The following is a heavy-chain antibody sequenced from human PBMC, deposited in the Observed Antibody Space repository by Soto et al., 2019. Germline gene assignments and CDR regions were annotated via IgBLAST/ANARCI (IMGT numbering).Heavy chain of an antibody. Sequence: EVQLLESGGGVVQPGGSLRLSCAASGFTFSTYAMSWVRQAPGKGLEWVSAITGSGGSTYYADSVKGRFTISRDNSENTLYLQMNSLRAEDKAVYYCAKDFAVAGGGGQGTLVTVSS. CDR3: AKDFAVAGG. J-gene: IGHJ4*02. CDR2: ITGSGGST. CDR1: GFTFSTYA. V-gene: IGHV3-23*01. D-gene: IGHD3-10*01.